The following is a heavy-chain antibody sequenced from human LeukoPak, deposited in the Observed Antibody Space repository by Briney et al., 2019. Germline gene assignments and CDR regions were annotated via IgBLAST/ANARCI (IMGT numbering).Heavy chain of an antibody. CDR1: GVSVSSGSYY. D-gene: IGHD5-12*01. CDR3: ARDHGRGYESIIDY. Sequence: PSETLSLTCTVSGVSVSSGSYYWSWIRQPPGKGLEWIGYIYYSGSTNYNPSLKSRVTISVDTSKNQFSLKLSSVTAADTAVYYCARDHGRGYESIIDYWGQGTLVTVSS. V-gene: IGHV4-61*01. CDR2: IYYSGST. J-gene: IGHJ4*02.